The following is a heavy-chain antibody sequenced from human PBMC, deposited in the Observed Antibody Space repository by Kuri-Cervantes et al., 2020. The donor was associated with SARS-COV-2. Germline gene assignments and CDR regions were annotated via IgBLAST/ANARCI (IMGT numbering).Heavy chain of an antibody. Sequence: LRLSCAISGDSVSSNSAAWNWIRQSPSRGLEWLGRTYYRSKWYNDYAVSVKSRITINPDTSKNQFSLQLNSVTPEDTAVYYCAREGVWLNYLEGFDYWGQGTLVTVSS. J-gene: IGHJ4*02. D-gene: IGHD2/OR15-2a*01. CDR3: AREGVWLNYLEGFDY. CDR2: TYYRSKWYN. V-gene: IGHV6-1*01. CDR1: GDSVSSNSAA.